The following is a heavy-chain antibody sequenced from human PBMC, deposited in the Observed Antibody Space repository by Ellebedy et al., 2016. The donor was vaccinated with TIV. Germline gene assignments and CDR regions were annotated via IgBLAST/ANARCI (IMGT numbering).Heavy chain of an antibody. CDR3: ARDSRQWLEEYSFDY. Sequence: AASVKVSCKASGYTFTSHYIHWMRQAPGQGLEWMGVINLSGGSTSYAQKFQGRITMTRDTSTTTVYMELSSLRSEDTAVYYCARDSRQWLEEYSFDYWGRGTLVTVSS. V-gene: IGHV1-46*01. D-gene: IGHD6-19*01. CDR1: GYTFTSHY. J-gene: IGHJ4*02. CDR2: INLSGGST.